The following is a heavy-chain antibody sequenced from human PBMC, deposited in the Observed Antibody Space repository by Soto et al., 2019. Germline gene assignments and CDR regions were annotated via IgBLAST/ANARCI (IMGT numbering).Heavy chain of an antibody. V-gene: IGHV4-59*08. D-gene: IGHD1-1*01. CDR3: ARGYGYSCDW. Sequence: QVQLQESGPGLVKPSETLSLTCTVSGGSISSYYWSWIRQPPGKGLEWIGYVYDSGSTNYNPSLRRRVTIPVDTSKSQFSLKVSSVTAADTAVDYCARGYGYSCDWWGQGTLVTVSS. CDR2: VYDSGST. J-gene: IGHJ4*02. CDR1: GGSISSYY.